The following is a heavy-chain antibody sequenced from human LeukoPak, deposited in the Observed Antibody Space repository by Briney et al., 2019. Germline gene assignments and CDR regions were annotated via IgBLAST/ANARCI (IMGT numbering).Heavy chain of an antibody. V-gene: IGHV3-33*01. CDR3: ARGPRIAAAGTFDY. CDR2: IWSDGSQK. D-gene: IGHD6-13*01. CDR1: GFTFSTYG. Sequence: QPGGSLRLSCAASGFTFSTYGMHWVRQAPGKGLEWVAVIWSDGSQKYYADSVKGRFTISGDNSKNTLYLQMNSLRAEDTAVYYCARGPRIAAAGTFDYWGQGTLVTVSS. J-gene: IGHJ4*02.